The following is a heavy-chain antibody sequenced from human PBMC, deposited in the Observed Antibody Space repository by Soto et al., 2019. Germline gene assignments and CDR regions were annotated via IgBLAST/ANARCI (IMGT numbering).Heavy chain of an antibody. Sequence: QVQLVQSGAEVKKPGASVKVSCKASRYTFISYDINWVRQATGQGLEWMGWMNPKSANTGYAQNFQGRVTMTRNTYISTDYMELRSLRSEDTAVYYCARSPSWETTVTPYYFDYWGQGTLVTVSS. CDR1: RYTFISYD. V-gene: IGHV1-8*01. CDR2: MNPKSANT. J-gene: IGHJ4*02. CDR3: ARSPSWETTVTPYYFDY. D-gene: IGHD4-4*01.